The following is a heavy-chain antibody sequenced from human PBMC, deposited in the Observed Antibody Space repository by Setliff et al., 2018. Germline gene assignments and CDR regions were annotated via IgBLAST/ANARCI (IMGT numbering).Heavy chain of an antibody. J-gene: IGHJ6*03. D-gene: IGHD1-26*01. CDR2: ISPNSGNT. CDR3: ARDSTGSDLYEFQYMDV. Sequence: WASVKVSCKASAYIFTNHYIHWIRQAPGQGLEWMGWISPNSGNTMYAQKFQTRVTMTRDTSISTAYLDLTSLRSDDTAIYYCARDSTGSDLYEFQYMDVWGKGTPVTVSS. V-gene: IGHV1-2*02. CDR1: AYIFTNHY.